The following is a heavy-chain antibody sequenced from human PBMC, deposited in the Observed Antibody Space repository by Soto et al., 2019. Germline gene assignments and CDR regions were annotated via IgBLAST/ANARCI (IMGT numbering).Heavy chain of an antibody. V-gene: IGHV1-69*01. J-gene: IGHJ6*02. CDR1: GGTFSSYA. D-gene: IGHD3-3*01. Sequence: ASVKVSFKASGGTFSSYAISWVRQAPVQGLELMGGIMPIFGTANYAQKFQGRVTITADESTSTAYMELSSLRSEDTAVYYCERGSTYYDFWRGYPRYCYYGMDVWGQGTTVTVSS. CDR2: IMPIFGTA. CDR3: ERGSTYYDFWRGYPRYCYYGMDV.